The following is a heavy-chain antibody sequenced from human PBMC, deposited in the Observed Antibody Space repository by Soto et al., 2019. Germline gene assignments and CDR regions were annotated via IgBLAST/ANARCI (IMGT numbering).Heavy chain of an antibody. CDR1: GFTVSSNY. CDR2: IYSGGST. CDR3: ARSSYSSPYYYYYYGMDV. V-gene: IGHV3-53*01. Sequence: GGSLRLSCAASGFTVSSNYMSWVRQAPGKGLEWVSVIYSGGSTYYADSVKGRFTISRDNSKNTLYLQMNSLRAEDTAVYYCARSSYSSPYYYYYYGMDVWGQGTTVTVS. J-gene: IGHJ6*02. D-gene: IGHD6-13*01.